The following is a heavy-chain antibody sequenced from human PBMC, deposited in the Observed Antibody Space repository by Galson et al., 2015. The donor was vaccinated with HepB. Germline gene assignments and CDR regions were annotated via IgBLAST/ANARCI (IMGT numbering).Heavy chain of an antibody. D-gene: IGHD3-16*01. Sequence: SLRLSCAASGFTFSSYWMSWVRQAPGKGLEGGANIKQDGREKFYVDSVKGRFTISRENAKNSLYLQMNSLRAEDTAVYYCAKDRGGNNWFDPWGKGTLVTVS. J-gene: IGHJ5*02. CDR2: IKQDGREK. CDR3: AKDRGGNNWFDP. CDR1: GFTFSSYW. V-gene: IGHV3-7*03.